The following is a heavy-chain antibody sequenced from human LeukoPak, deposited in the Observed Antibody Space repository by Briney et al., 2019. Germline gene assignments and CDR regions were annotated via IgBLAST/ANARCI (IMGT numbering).Heavy chain of an antibody. V-gene: IGHV4-30-2*01. CDR3: ARAQRESGYDVGNWFDP. J-gene: IGHJ5*02. Sequence: PSQTLSLTCAVSGGSISSGGYSWSWIRQPPGKGLEWIGYIYHSGSTYYNPSLKSRVTISVDRSKNQFSLKLGPVTAADTAVYYCARAQRESGYDVGNWFDPWGQGTLVTVSS. D-gene: IGHD5-12*01. CDR2: IYHSGST. CDR1: GGSISSGGYS.